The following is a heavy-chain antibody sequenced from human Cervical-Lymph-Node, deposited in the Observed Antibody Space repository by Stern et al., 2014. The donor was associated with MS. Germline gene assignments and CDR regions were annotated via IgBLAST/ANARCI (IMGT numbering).Heavy chain of an antibody. D-gene: IGHD1-26*01. V-gene: IGHV5-51*01. CDR2: ISPGDSDS. Sequence: EVQLVQSGAEVTKPGASLKISCKGSGYSFTLYWIGWVRQMPGKGLELLGIISPGDSDSRYSPSFQGEVTISADKSISTAYLQWSSLKASDTAMYYCAARVRGSYFYWGQGTLVTVSS. CDR1: GYSFTLYW. J-gene: IGHJ4*02. CDR3: AARVRGSYFY.